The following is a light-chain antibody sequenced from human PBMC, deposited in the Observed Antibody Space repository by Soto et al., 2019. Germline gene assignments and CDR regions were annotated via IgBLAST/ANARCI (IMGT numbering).Light chain of an antibody. CDR1: SLGSKS. J-gene: IGLJ1*01. CDR3: QVWESSTDHYV. Sequence: SYELTQPPSVSVAPGQTARITCAGDSLGSKSVHWYQQRPGQAPILVVFDDSDRPSGIHEQFSGSKSGNTATLTFSGVEAGDEADYYCQVWESSTDHYVFGTGTKVTVL. CDR2: DDS. V-gene: IGLV3-21*02.